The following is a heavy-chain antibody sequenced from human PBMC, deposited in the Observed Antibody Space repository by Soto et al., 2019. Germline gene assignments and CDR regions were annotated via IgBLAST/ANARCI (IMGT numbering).Heavy chain of an antibody. D-gene: IGHD3-22*01. V-gene: IGHV4-39*02. CDR2: VYYSGNT. CDR3: ATNFDSSGYYIDNGMDV. CDR1: GEPMNTTSYY. J-gene: IGHJ6*02. Sequence: ETLTLSGAVAGEPMNTTSYYWGWIRQPPGKGLEWIGSVYYSGNTYYNPSLNSRVTISVDTSNNHFSMKLTSVTAADTAVYYCATNFDSSGYYIDNGMDVWGQGTAVTVSS.